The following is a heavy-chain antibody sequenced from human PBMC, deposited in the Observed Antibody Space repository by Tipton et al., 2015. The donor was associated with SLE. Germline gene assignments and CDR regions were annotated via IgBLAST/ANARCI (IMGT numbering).Heavy chain of an antibody. D-gene: IGHD6-19*01. Sequence: TLSLTCAVYGGSFSGYYWSWIRQPPGKGLEWIGEINHSGGTNYNPSLKSRVTISVDTSKNQFSLKLSSVTAADTAVYYCARESFDPSPSYSSGWYFDYWGQGTLVTVSS. CDR1: GGSFSGYY. CDR3: ARESFDPSPSYSSGWYFDY. J-gene: IGHJ4*02. CDR2: INHSGGT. V-gene: IGHV4-34*01.